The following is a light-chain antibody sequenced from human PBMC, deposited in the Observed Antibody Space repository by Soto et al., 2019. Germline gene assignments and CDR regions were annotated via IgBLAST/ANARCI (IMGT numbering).Light chain of an antibody. CDR2: SND. CDR1: RSNIGSNN. CDR3: AAWDDSLNGPA. V-gene: IGLV1-44*01. J-gene: IGLJ2*01. Sequence: QSVLTQPPSTSGTPGQRVTISCSGSRSNIGSNNVNWYQQPPGTAPKLLIYSNDQRPSGVPARFSASKFGSSASLAISGLQSEDEADYFCAAWDDSLNGPAFGGGTKLTVL.